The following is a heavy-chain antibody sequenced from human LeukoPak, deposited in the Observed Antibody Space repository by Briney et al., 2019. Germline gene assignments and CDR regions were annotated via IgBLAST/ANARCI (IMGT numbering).Heavy chain of an antibody. CDR2: ISSSSSYI. V-gene: IGHV3-21*01. D-gene: IGHD3-10*01. J-gene: IGHJ4*02. Sequence: GGSLRLSCAASGFTFSSYSMNWVRQAPGKGLEWVSSISSSSSYIYYADSVKGRFTISRDNAKNSLYLQMNSLRAEDTAVYYCARGGVTMVRGVKISGYFDYWGQGTLVTVSS. CDR1: GFTFSSYS. CDR3: ARGGVTMVRGVKISGYFDY.